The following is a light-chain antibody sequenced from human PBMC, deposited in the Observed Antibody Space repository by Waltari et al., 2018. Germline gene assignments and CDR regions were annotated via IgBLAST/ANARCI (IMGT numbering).Light chain of an antibody. CDR3: QQRRNCPLT. V-gene: IGKV3-11*01. CDR1: QSVGTY. Sequence: EIVLTQSPAILSFSPGERATLSCRASQSVGTYLAWYQQRPGQSPRLLIDDASYRATGIPARFSGSGSETDFTLTISSLQPEDFAVYYCQQRRNCPLTFGGGTRVQI. J-gene: IGKJ4*01. CDR2: DAS.